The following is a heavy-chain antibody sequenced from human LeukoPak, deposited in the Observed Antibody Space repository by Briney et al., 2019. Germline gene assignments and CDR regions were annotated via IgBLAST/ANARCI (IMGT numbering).Heavy chain of an antibody. V-gene: IGHV4-30-4*01. Sequence: SQTLSLTCTVSGGSISSGDYYWSWIRQPPGKGLEWIGYIYYSGSTYYNPSLKSRVTMSVDTSKNQFSLKLSSVTAADTAVYYCARYFRGGVVTHYYYYYGMDVWGQGTTVTVSS. CDR3: ARYFRGGVVTHYYYYYGMDV. D-gene: IGHD3-3*01. CDR1: GGSISSGDYY. J-gene: IGHJ6*02. CDR2: IYYSGST.